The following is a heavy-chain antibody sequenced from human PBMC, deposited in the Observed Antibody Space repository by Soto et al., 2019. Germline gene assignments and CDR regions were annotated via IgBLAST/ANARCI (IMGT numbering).Heavy chain of an antibody. Sequence: QVQLQESGPGLVKPSGTLSLTCAVSSGSISSSNWWSWVRQPPGKGLEWIGEIYHSGSTNYNPSLKSRVTISVDKSKNQCSLKLSSVTAADTAVYYCARLGGYCSGGSCLGDYYYYYYMDVWGKGTTVTVSS. CDR2: IYHSGST. CDR1: SGSISSSNW. CDR3: ARLGGYCSGGSCLGDYYYYYYMDV. V-gene: IGHV4-4*02. J-gene: IGHJ6*03. D-gene: IGHD2-15*01.